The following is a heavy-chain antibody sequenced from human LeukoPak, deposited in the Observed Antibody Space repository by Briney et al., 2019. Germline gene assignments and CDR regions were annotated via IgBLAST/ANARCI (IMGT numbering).Heavy chain of an antibody. V-gene: IGHV4-30-4*08. J-gene: IGHJ4*02. Sequence: PSETLSLTCTVSGGSISSGDYYWSWIRQPPGKGLEWIGYIYYSGSTYYNPSLKSRVTISVDTSKNQFSLKLSSVTAADTAVYYCARGVVGAQLGYWGQGTLVTVSS. CDR2: IYYSGST. CDR1: GGSISSGDYY. CDR3: ARGVVGAQLGY. D-gene: IGHD1-26*01.